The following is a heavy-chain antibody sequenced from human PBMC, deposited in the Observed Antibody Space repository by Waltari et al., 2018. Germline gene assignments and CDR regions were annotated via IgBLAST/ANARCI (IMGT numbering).Heavy chain of an antibody. V-gene: IGHV3-48*01. Sequence: SCAASGFTFSSYSMNWVRQAPGKGLEWVSYISSSSSTIYYADSVKGRFTISRDNAKNSLYLQMNSLRAEDTAVYYCARDSPQYCTGGVCFVSWGQGTLVTVSS. CDR2: ISSSSSTI. CDR1: GFTFSSYS. CDR3: ARDSPQYCTGGVCFVS. J-gene: IGHJ5*02. D-gene: IGHD2-8*02.